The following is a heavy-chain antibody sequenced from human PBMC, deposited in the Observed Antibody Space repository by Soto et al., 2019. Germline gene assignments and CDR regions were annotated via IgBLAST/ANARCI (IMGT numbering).Heavy chain of an antibody. Sequence: SETLSLTCTVSGGSISSYYWSWIRQPPGKGLEWIGYIYYSGSTNYNPSLKSRATIQVATSKNQFSLRLSSVTAADTAVYYCARSSTVTTYSYWFDPWGQGTLVTVSS. J-gene: IGHJ5*02. CDR3: ARSSTVTTYSYWFDP. D-gene: IGHD4-17*01. CDR2: IYYSGST. CDR1: GGSISSYY. V-gene: IGHV4-59*01.